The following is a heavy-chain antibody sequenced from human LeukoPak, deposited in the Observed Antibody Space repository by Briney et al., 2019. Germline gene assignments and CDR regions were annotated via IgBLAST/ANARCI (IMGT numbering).Heavy chain of an antibody. J-gene: IGHJ4*02. CDR3: ARDSQAAAGYYFDY. Sequence: ASVKVSCKASGYTFTGYYMHWVRQAPGQGLEWMGWINPNSGGTNYAQKFQGWVTMTRDTSISTAYMELSRLRSDDTAVYYCARDSQAAAGYYFDYWGQGTLVTVSS. V-gene: IGHV1-2*04. CDR2: INPNSGGT. CDR1: GYTFTGYY. D-gene: IGHD6-13*01.